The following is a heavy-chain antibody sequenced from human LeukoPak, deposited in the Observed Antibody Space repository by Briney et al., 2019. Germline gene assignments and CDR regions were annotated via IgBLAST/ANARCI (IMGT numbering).Heavy chain of an antibody. J-gene: IGHJ5*02. CDR1: GYTFTSYG. V-gene: IGHV1-69*13. CDR2: IIPIFGTA. Sequence: SVKVSCKASGYTFTSYGISWVRQAPGQGLEWMGGIIPIFGTANYAQKFQGRVTITADESTSTAYMELSSLRSEDTAVYYCARDNYDFWSGHNWFDPWGQGTLVTVSS. D-gene: IGHD3-3*01. CDR3: ARDNYDFWSGHNWFDP.